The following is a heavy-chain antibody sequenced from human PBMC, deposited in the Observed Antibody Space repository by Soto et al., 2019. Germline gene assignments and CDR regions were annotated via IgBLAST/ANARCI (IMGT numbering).Heavy chain of an antibody. CDR1: CYTLTSYG. CDR3: ARASDIVVVVAATPVRMVKWFDP. Sequence: GASAKVSCKASCYTLTSYGNSWVRQAPGQRLERMGWISAYNGNTNYAQKLQGRVTMTTDTSTSTAYMELRSLRSDDTAVYYCARASDIVVVVAATPVRMVKWFDPWGQGTLVTVSS. CDR2: ISAYNGNT. V-gene: IGHV1-18*01. J-gene: IGHJ5*02. D-gene: IGHD2-15*01.